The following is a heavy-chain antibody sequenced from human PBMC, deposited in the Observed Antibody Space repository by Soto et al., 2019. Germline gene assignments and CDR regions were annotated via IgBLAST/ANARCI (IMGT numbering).Heavy chain of an antibody. CDR1: GFTFSSYG. Sequence: QVQLVESGGGVVQPGRSLRLSCAASGFTFSSYGMHWVRQAPGKGLEWVAVISYDGSNKYYADSVKGRFTISRDNSKNPLYLQMNSLRAEDTAVYYCAKSKTPRVVKAGRDYWGQGTLVTVSS. D-gene: IGHD2-15*01. CDR2: ISYDGSNK. CDR3: AKSKTPRVVKAGRDY. V-gene: IGHV3-30*18. J-gene: IGHJ4*02.